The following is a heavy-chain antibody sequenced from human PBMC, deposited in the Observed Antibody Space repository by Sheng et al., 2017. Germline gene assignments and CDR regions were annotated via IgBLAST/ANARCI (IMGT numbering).Heavy chain of an antibody. CDR3: ARELFTFDI. CDR1: GFTFTTYG. Sequence: EVRLVESGGGAWSSLGGSLRLSCVASGFTFTTYGLTWVRQAQGRGWSGSHPSVRDSTYIHYADSVKGRFNRLQRQRQELIVLQMDSLRAEDTAVYYCARELFTFDIWGQGTMVTVSS. J-gene: IGHJ3*02. V-gene: IGHV3-21*01. D-gene: IGHD3-3*01. CDR2: SVRDSTYI.